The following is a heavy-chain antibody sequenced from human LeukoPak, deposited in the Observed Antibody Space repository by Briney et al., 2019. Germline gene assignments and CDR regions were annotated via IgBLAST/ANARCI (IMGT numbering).Heavy chain of an antibody. V-gene: IGHV4-61*01. CDR1: GASISSSSYY. CDR2: ISDGGGS. J-gene: IGHJ4*02. D-gene: IGHD3-16*01. Sequence: SETLSLTCTVSGASISSSSYYWTWIRQPPGKGLEWIGYISDGGGSNYNPSLKSRVTISVDTSKNQFSLKLSSVTAADTAVYYCARSGGVWYFDYWGQGTLVTVSS. CDR3: ARSGGVWYFDY.